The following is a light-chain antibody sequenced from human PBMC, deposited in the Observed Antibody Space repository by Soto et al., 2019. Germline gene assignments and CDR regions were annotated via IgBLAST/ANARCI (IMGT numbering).Light chain of an antibody. J-gene: IGLJ2*01. CDR1: SSDVGGYNY. V-gene: IGLV2-14*01. CDR2: EVS. CDR3: TSYTSSSTVV. Sequence: QSVLTQPASVSGSPGQSITISCTGTSSDVGGYNYVSWYQHHPGKVPKLMIYEVSNRPSGVSNRFSGSKSGNTASLTISGLQAEDDADYYCTSYTSSSTVVFGGGTKVTVL.